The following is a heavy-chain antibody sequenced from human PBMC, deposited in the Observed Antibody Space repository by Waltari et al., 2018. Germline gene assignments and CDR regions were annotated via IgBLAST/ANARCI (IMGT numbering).Heavy chain of an antibody. J-gene: IGHJ4*02. D-gene: IGHD2-15*01. Sequence: QVQLVESGGGVVQPGRSLRLSCAASGFTFSSYAMHWVRQAPGKGLEWVAVISYYGSNKYYADSVKGRFTISRDNSKNTLYLQMNSLRAEDTAVYYCARDLSATPDYWGQGTLVTVSS. CDR2: ISYYGSNK. CDR3: ARDLSATPDY. V-gene: IGHV3-30-3*01. CDR1: GFTFSSYA.